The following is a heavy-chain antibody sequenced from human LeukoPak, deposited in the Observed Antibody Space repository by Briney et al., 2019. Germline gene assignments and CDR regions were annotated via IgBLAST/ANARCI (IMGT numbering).Heavy chain of an antibody. V-gene: IGHV3-23*01. D-gene: IGHD1-26*01. CDR3: ARVTWRERAKDY. J-gene: IGHJ4*02. Sequence: GGSLRLSCAASGFTFSSYAMSWVRQAPGKGLEWVSAISGSGGSTYYADSVKGRFTISRDNSKNTLYLQMNSLRAEDTAVYYCARVTWRERAKDYWGQGTLVTVSS. CDR2: ISGSGGST. CDR1: GFTFSSYA.